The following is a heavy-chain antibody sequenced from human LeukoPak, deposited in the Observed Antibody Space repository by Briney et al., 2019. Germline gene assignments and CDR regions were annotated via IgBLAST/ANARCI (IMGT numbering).Heavy chain of an antibody. CDR1: GFPFTSFW. CDR2: IDQDGSET. D-gene: IGHD3-10*01. V-gene: IGHV3-7*01. CDR3: VYYCAKGYGSGSYGVDY. Sequence: QAGGSLRLSCAASGFPFTSFWMTWVRQAPGNGLEWVASIDQDGSETYYVDSVKGRFTISRDNSKNTLYLQMNSPTADDTADDTDVYYCAKGYGSGSYGVDYWGQGTLVTVSS. J-gene: IGHJ4*02.